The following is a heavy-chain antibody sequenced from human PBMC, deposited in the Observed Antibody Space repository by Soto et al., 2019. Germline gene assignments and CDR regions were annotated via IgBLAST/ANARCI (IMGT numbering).Heavy chain of an antibody. CDR3: ATSGAAAGTGDYYYGMDV. J-gene: IGHJ6*02. CDR1: GYTFTSYY. V-gene: IGHV1-46*01. Sequence: ASVKVSCKASGYTFTSYYMHWVRQAPGQGLEWMGIINPSGGSTSYAQKFQGRVTMTRDTSTSTVYMELSSLRSEDTAVYYCATSGAAAGTGDYYYGMDVWGQGTTVTVSS. D-gene: IGHD6-13*01. CDR2: INPSGGST.